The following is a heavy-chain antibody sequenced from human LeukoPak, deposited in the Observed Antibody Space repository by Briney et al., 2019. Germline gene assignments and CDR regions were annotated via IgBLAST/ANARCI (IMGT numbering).Heavy chain of an antibody. CDR3: ARGTYDYASGTYYPPDY. CDR1: GFTFSSYD. J-gene: IGHJ4*02. V-gene: IGHV3-13*01. CDR2: ISSAGDT. Sequence: PGGSLRLSCAASGFTFSSYDMHWVRQGTGKGLEWVSAISSAGDTYYPDSVKGRFTISRESAKNSLYLQMNSLRAGGTAVYYCARGTYDYASGTYYPPDYWGQGTMVTVSS. D-gene: IGHD3-10*01.